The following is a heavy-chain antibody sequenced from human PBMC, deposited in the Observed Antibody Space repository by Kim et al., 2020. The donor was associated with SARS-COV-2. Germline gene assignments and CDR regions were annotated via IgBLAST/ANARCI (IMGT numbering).Heavy chain of an antibody. J-gene: IGHJ6*02. CDR3: AKGEVPAAMSDGMDV. CDR1: GFTFSSYG. V-gene: IGHV3-33*06. Sequence: GGSLRLSCAASGFTFSSYGMHWVRQAPGKGLEWVAVIWYDGSNKYYADSVKGRFTISRDNSKNTLYLQMNSLRAEDTAVYYCAKGEVPAAMSDGMDVWGQGTTVTVSS. D-gene: IGHD2-2*01. CDR2: IWYDGSNK.